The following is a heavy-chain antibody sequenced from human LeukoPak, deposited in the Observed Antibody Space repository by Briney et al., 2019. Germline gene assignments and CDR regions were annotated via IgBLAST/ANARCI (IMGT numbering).Heavy chain of an antibody. J-gene: IGHJ1*01. Sequence: ASVKVSCKASGYTFTDYFMHWVRQAPGQGLEWMGWINPNSGGTNFAQNFQGRVTITTDTSINTAYMELSRLTSDDTAVYYCARDRYCSGGSCQGNLQYWGQGTLVPDSS. CDR2: INPNSGGT. V-gene: IGHV1-2*02. CDR3: ARDRYCSGGSCQGNLQY. D-gene: IGHD2-15*01. CDR1: GYTFTDYF.